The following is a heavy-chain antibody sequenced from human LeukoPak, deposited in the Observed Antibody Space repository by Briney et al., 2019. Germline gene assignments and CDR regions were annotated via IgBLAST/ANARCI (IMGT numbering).Heavy chain of an antibody. CDR3: ATWGSYCSGGSCRANFDS. CDR2: ISSNGGST. J-gene: IGHJ4*02. V-gene: IGHV3-64*01. Sequence: GGSLRLSCAASGFTFSSYAMHWVRQAPGKGLEDVSAISSNGGSTYYANSVKGRFTISRDNSKNTLYLQMGSLRAEDMAVYYCATWGSYCSGGSCRANFDSWGQGTLVTVSS. CDR1: GFTFSSYA. D-gene: IGHD2-15*01.